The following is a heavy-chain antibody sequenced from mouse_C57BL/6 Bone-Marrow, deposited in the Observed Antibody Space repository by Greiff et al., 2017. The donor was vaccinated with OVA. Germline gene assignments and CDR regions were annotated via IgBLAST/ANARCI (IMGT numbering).Heavy chain of an antibody. V-gene: IGHV5-2*01. CDR2: INSDGGST. Sequence: EVQGVESGGGLVQPGESLKLSCESNEYAFPSHDMSWVRKTPEKRLELVAAINSDGGSTYYPDTMERRFIISRDNTKKTPYRQMSSLSTEDTALYYGARRAYYYGPYWYFDVWGTGTTVTVSS. CDR1: EYAFPSHD. CDR3: ARRAYYYGPYWYFDV. D-gene: IGHD1-1*01. J-gene: IGHJ1*03.